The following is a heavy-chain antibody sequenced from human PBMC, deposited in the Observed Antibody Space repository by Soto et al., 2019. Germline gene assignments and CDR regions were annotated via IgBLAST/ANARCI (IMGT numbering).Heavy chain of an antibody. CDR1: GFTSSSYW. V-gene: IGHV3-7*01. CDR2: IKQDGSEK. D-gene: IGHD1-26*01. CDR3: AFLYFYNLPGAYNYY. J-gene: IGHJ6*01. Sequence: GGSLRLSCAASGFTSSSYWMSWVRQAPGKGLEWVANIKQDGSEKYYVDSVKGRFTISRDNAKNALYLQMNSLRAGDTAVDYYAFLYFYNLPGAYNYY.